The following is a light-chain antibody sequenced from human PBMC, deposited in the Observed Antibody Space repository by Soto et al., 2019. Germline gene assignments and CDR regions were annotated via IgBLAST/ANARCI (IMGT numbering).Light chain of an antibody. J-gene: IGLJ2*01. CDR2: EVS. V-gene: IGLV2-14*01. CDR3: SSFTATNTDVT. CDR1: SSDIGGYNF. Sequence: QSVLTQPASVSGSPGQSITISCIGTSSDIGGYNFVSWYQQHPGQAPKLMIFEVSNRPSGVSNRFSASKSGNTASLTISGLQADDAADYYCSSFTATNTDVTFGGGTKVTVL.